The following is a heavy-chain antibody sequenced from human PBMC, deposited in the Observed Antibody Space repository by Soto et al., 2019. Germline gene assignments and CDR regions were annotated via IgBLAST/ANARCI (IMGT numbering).Heavy chain of an antibody. CDR1: GYTFTSYD. CDR2: MNPNSGNT. D-gene: IGHD4-17*01. J-gene: IGHJ3*02. CDR3: GRTNKLDYGDPYDAFDI. V-gene: IGHV1-8*01. Sequence: GVSVKVSCKASGYTFTSYDINWVRQATGQGLEWMGWMNPNSGNTGYAQKFQGRVTMTRNTSISTAYMELSSLRSEDTAVYYCGRTNKLDYGDPYDAFDIWGQGTMVTVSS.